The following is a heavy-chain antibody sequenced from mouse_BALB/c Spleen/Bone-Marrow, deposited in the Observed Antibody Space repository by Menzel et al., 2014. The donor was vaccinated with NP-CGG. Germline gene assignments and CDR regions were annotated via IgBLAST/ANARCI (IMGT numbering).Heavy chain of an antibody. CDR1: GFNIKDTY. J-gene: IGHJ3*01. V-gene: IGHV14-3*02. D-gene: IGHD2-1*01. CDR2: IDPANGNT. CDR3: ARNGNYGAWFAH. Sequence: VQLQQSGAELVKPGASVKLSCTASGFNIKDTYMHWVKQRPEQGLEWIGRIDPANGNTKYDPKFQGKATITADTSSNTAYLQLSSLTSEDTAVYYGARNGNYGAWFAHWGQGTLVTVSA.